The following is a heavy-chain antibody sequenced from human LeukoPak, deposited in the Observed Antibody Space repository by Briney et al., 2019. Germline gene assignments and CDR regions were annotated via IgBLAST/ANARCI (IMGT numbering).Heavy chain of an antibody. V-gene: IGHV3-23*01. D-gene: IGHD6-13*01. CDR1: GFTFSNYA. CDR3: AKDRSPLYSSTPKYFDY. CDR2: VSGSGSAT. J-gene: IGHJ4*02. Sequence: GGSLRLSCAASGFTFSNYAMSWVRQAPGKGLEWVSAVSGSGSATYYADSVKGRFTISRDNSKNTLYLQMNSLRAEDTAVYYCAKDRSPLYSSTPKYFDYWGQGTLVTVSS.